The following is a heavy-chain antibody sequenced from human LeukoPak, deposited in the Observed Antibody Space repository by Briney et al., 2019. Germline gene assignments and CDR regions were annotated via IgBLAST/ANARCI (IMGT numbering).Heavy chain of an antibody. Sequence: GVTLRRSCVASGFTFSSYAMSWVRQTPGKGLEWVSAISGSGGSTYYADSVKGRFTISRDNSKNTLFLQMNSLRAEDTAPYYCAKSVAIYFYYGLDVWGQGTTVTVSS. CDR1: GFTFSSYA. D-gene: IGHD3-3*01. J-gene: IGHJ6*02. CDR2: ISGSGGST. CDR3: AKSVAIYFYYGLDV. V-gene: IGHV3-23*01.